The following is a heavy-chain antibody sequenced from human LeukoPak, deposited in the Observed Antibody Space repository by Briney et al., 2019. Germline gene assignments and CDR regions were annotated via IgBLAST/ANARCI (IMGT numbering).Heavy chain of an antibody. CDR3: AGGSGRSKNCGGDCYSGPLDY. J-gene: IGHJ4*02. D-gene: IGHD2-21*02. Sequence: PGGSLRLSCAASGFTFSSYEMNWVRQAPGKGLEWVSYISSSGSTIYYADSVKGRFTISRDNAKNSLYLQMNSLRAEDTAVYYCAGGSGRSKNCGGDCYSGPLDYWGQGTLVTVSS. CDR2: ISSSGSTI. V-gene: IGHV3-48*03. CDR1: GFTFSSYE.